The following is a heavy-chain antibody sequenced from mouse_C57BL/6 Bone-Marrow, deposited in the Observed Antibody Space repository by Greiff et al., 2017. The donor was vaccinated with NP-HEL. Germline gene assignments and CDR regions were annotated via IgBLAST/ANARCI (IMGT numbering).Heavy chain of an antibody. Sequence: EVQLVESGPGLVKPSQSLSLTCSVTGYSITSGYYWNWIRQFPGNKLEWMGYISYDGSNNYNPSLKNRISITRDTSKNQFFLKLNSVTTEDTATYYCATTVAPFVYWGQGTTLTVSS. J-gene: IGHJ2*01. CDR2: ISYDGSN. D-gene: IGHD1-1*01. CDR3: ATTVAPFVY. V-gene: IGHV3-6*01. CDR1: GYSITSGYY.